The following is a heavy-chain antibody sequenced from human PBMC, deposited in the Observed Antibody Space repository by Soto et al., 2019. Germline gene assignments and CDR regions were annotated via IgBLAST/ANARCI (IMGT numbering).Heavy chain of an antibody. J-gene: IGHJ4*02. D-gene: IGHD6-19*01. V-gene: IGHV1-69*06. CDR2: IIPIFGTA. CDR1: GGTFSSYA. CDR3: ASVTINSSGWYTV. Sequence: ASVKVSCKASGGTFSSYAISWVRQAPGQGLEWMGGIIPIFGTANYAQKFQGRVTITADKSTSTAYMELSSLRSEDTAVYYCASVTINSSGWYTVWGQGTLVTVSS.